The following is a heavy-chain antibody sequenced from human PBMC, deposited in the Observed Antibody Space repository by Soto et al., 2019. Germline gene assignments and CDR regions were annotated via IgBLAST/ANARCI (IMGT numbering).Heavy chain of an antibody. V-gene: IGHV1-46*01. D-gene: IGHD3-3*01. CDR1: GYTFTSYY. CDR2: INPSGGST. Sequence: QVQLVQSGAEVKKPGASVKVSCKASGYTFTSYYMHWVRQAPGQGLEWMGIINPSGGSTSYAQKFRSRVTMTRDTSTSTVYMELSSLRSEDTAVYYCARDMEAVGGVVIYRWFDPWGQGTLVTVSS. J-gene: IGHJ5*02. CDR3: ARDMEAVGGVVIYRWFDP.